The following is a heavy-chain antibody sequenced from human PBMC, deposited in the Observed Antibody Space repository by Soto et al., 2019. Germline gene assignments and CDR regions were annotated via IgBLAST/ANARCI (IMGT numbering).Heavy chain of an antibody. Sequence: QVQLVQSGAEVKKPGSSVKVSCKASGGTFSRYTISWVRQAPGQGLEWMGRIIPILGIANYAQKFQGRVTINADKSTSTAYMELSSLRSEDTAVYYCARDAFGSGSSHYYYYMDVWGKGTTVTVSS. V-gene: IGHV1-69*08. D-gene: IGHD3-10*01. CDR2: IIPILGIA. CDR1: GGTFSRYT. CDR3: ARDAFGSGSSHYYYYMDV. J-gene: IGHJ6*03.